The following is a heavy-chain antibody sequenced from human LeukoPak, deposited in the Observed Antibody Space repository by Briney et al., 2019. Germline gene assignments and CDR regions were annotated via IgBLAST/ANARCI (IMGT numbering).Heavy chain of an antibody. V-gene: IGHV1-69*13. Sequence: ASVKVSCKASGGTFSSYAISWVRQAPGQGLEWMGGIIPIFGTANYAQKFQGRVTITADESTSTAYMELRSLRSDDTAVYYCARVSNYEDAFDIWGQGTMVTVSS. D-gene: IGHD1-7*01. CDR2: IIPIFGTA. J-gene: IGHJ3*02. CDR1: GGTFSSYA. CDR3: ARVSNYEDAFDI.